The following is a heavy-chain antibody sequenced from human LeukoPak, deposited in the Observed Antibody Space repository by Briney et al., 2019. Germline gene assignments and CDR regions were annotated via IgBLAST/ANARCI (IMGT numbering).Heavy chain of an antibody. CDR2: INPNRGGT. D-gene: IGHD6-13*01. V-gene: IGHV1-2*06. CDR3: ARDAIAAAGRHRDY. J-gene: IGHJ4*02. Sequence: GASVKVSCKASGYTFTGYYMRWVRQAPGQGLEWMGRINPNRGGTNYAQKFHGRVTMTRDTSISTAYMELSRLRADATAVYYFARDAIAAAGRHRDYWGQGTLVTVSS. CDR1: GYTFTGYY.